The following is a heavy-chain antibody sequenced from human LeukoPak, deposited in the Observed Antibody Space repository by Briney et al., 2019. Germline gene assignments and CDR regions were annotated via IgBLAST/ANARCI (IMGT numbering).Heavy chain of an antibody. CDR1: GFTFSSYA. D-gene: IGHD5-24*01. Sequence: GGSLRLSCAASGFTFSSYAMSWVRQAPGKGLEWVSAISGSGGSTYYADSVEGRFTISRDNSKSTLYLQMNSLRAEDTAVYYCAKSGYNRFDYWGQGTLVTVSS. CDR2: ISGSGGST. V-gene: IGHV3-23*01. CDR3: AKSGYNRFDY. J-gene: IGHJ4*02.